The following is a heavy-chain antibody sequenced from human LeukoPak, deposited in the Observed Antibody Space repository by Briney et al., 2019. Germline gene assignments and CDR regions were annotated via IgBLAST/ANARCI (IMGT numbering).Heavy chain of an antibody. CDR1: GYTFTSYG. Sequence: ASVKVSCKASGYTFTSYGISWVRQAPGQGREWMGWISAYNGNTNYAQKLQGRVTMTTDTSTSTAYMELRSLRSDDTAVYYCARAGWGIYYYYYMDVWGKGTTVTISS. D-gene: IGHD2-8*02. V-gene: IGHV1-18*01. CDR3: ARAGWGIYYYYYMDV. CDR2: ISAYNGNT. J-gene: IGHJ6*03.